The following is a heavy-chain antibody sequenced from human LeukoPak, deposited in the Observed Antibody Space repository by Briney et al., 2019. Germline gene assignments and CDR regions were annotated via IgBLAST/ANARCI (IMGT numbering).Heavy chain of an antibody. J-gene: IGHJ6*02. Sequence: GGSLRLSCTGSGFTISGFWMSWVRQLPGKGLGWVAYMNQDGSERTYVDSVKGRFTISRDHAQNSLFLQVNNLTVEDTAVYYCARGAVDYTPVGRYYYNMDVWGQGTTVTVSS. CDR2: MNQDGSER. V-gene: IGHV3-7*04. CDR1: GFTISGFW. CDR3: ARGAVDYTPVGRYYYNMDV. D-gene: IGHD3-3*01.